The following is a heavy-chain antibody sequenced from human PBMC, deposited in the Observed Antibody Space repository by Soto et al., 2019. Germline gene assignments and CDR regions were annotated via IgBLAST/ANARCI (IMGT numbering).Heavy chain of an antibody. D-gene: IGHD3-3*01. V-gene: IGHV3-74*01. CDR3: ASGWSGTYGRFDP. Sequence: EMQLVESGGGLVQPGGSLRLSCEASGFTFSNSWMHWVRQAPGKGLVWVSRINNVGSSRNYADFVKGRFTISRDNAKNTLYLEMNSLRGDATAVYFCASGWSGTYGRFDPWGTGTLVIVSS. J-gene: IGHJ5*02. CDR1: GFTFSNSW. CDR2: INNVGSSR.